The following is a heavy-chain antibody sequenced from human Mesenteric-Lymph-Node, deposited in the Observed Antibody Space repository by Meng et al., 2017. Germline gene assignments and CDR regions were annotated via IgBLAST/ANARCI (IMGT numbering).Heavy chain of an antibody. V-gene: IGHV3-15*01. CDR2: IKSKTDGGTT. J-gene: IGHJ4*02. CDR3: TTDLATVTANSDY. Sequence: GESLKISCAASGFTFSNAWMSWVRQAPGKGLEWVGRIKSKTDGGTTDYAAPVKGRFTISRDDSKNTLYLQMNSLKTEDTAVYYCTTDLATVTANSDYWGQGTLVTVSS. CDR1: GFTFSNAW. D-gene: IGHD4-17*01.